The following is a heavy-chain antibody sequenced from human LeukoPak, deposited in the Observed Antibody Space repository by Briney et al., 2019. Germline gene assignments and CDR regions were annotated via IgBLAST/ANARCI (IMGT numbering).Heavy chain of an antibody. CDR3: SRETGEAGVDP. CDR2: WSSRGNT. CDR1: GGSISRSNYY. J-gene: IGHJ5*02. D-gene: IGHD6-19*01. Sequence: PSETLSLTCTVSGGSISRSNYYWGWIRQPPGKGLEWIATWSSRGNTNYSPSLRSRVTISVDTSKNQFSLKLDSVTVADTAVYYCSRETGEAGVDPWGQGTLVTVSS. V-gene: IGHV4-39*07.